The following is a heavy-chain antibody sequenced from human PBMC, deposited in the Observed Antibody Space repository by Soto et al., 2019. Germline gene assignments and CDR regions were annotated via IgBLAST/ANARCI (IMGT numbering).Heavy chain of an antibody. D-gene: IGHD6-6*01. J-gene: IGHJ6*02. CDR1: GFTFSSYG. Sequence: GGSLRLSCAASGFTFSSYGMHWVRQAPGKGLEWVAVISYDGSNKYYADSVKGRFTISRDNSENTLYLQMNSLRAEDTAVYYCAQSSGSSSPYYYYGMDVWGPGTTVTVSS. CDR3: AQSSGSSSPYYYYGMDV. CDR2: ISYDGSNK. V-gene: IGHV3-30*03.